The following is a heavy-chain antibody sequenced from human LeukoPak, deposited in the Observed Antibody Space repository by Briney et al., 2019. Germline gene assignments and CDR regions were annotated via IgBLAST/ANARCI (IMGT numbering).Heavy chain of an antibody. CDR3: AKGVVLLWFGELNY. Sequence: GGSLRLSCAASGFTFSSYSMTWVRQAPGKGLEWVSSISSSSSYIYYADSVKGRFTISRDNAKNTLYLQMNSLRAEDTAVYYCAKGVVLLWFGELNYWGQGTLVTVSS. CDR1: GFTFSSYS. D-gene: IGHD3-10*01. V-gene: IGHV3-21*04. CDR2: ISSSSSYI. J-gene: IGHJ4*02.